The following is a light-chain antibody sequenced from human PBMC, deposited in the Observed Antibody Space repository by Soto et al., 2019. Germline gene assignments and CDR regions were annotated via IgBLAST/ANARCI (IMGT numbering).Light chain of an antibody. CDR2: GVS. CDR3: SAYTSSTTVI. V-gene: IGLV2-14*01. Sequence: QSVLTQPASVSGSPGQSITISCTGTNSDVGRYNYVSWYQQHPGKAPKLMIYGVSNRPSGVSNRFSGSKSGNTASLTISGLQAEDESDYYCSAYTSSTTVIFGGGTQLTVL. J-gene: IGLJ2*01. CDR1: NSDVGRYNY.